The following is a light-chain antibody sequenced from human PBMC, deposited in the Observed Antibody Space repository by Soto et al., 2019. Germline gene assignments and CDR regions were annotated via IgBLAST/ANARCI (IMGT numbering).Light chain of an antibody. V-gene: IGKV3-20*01. CDR2: DTF. J-gene: IGKJ1*01. CDR1: QSGFAFY. Sequence: EIVLTQSPGTLSLSPGEGATLSCRASQSGFAFYLAWFQQKPGQAPRLLIYDTFNRATGIPDRFSGSVSGTDFTLTVSTLESEDFAVYYCHQDGNSPWSLGQGTKVEIK. CDR3: HQDGNSPWS.